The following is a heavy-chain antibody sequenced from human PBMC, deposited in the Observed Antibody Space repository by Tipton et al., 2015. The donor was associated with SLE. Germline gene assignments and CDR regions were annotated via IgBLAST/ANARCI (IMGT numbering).Heavy chain of an antibody. CDR2: INHSGIT. CDR3: ARDGQWLVFDY. J-gene: IGHJ4*02. CDR1: GGSFSGYY. D-gene: IGHD6-19*01. Sequence: TLSLTCAVYGGSFSGYYWSWIRQPPGKGLEWIGEINHSGITNYNPSLKSRVTISVDTSKSQFSLKLSSVTAADTAVYYCARDGQWLVFDYWGQGTLVTVSS. V-gene: IGHV4-34*01.